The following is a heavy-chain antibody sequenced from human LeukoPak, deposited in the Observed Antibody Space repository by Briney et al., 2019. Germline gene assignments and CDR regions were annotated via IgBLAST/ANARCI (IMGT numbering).Heavy chain of an antibody. CDR2: IYSGGST. J-gene: IGHJ6*03. CDR3: AITAMADYYYYYMDV. V-gene: IGHV3-66*02. CDR1: GFTVSSNY. Sequence: GGSLRLSCAASGFTVSSNYMSRVRQAPGKGLEWVSVIYSGGSTYYADSVKGRFTISRDNSKNTLYLQMNSLRAEDTAVYYCAITAMADYYYYYMDVWGKGTTVTVSS. D-gene: IGHD5-18*01.